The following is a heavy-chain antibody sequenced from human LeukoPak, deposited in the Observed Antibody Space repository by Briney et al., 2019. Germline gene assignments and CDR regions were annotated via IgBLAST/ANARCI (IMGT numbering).Heavy chain of an antibody. D-gene: IGHD1-26*01. Sequence: SETLSLTCTVSGGSISSYYWSWARQPAGKGLEWIGRIYASGNTNYNPSLKSRVTRSVDTSKNQFSPKLSSVTAADTAVYYCARANSKWELDYWGQGTLVTVSS. CDR2: IYASGNT. CDR3: ARANSKWELDY. CDR1: GGSISSYY. V-gene: IGHV4-4*07. J-gene: IGHJ4*02.